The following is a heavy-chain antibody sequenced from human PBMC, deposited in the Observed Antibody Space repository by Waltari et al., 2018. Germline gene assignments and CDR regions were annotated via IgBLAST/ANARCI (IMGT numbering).Heavy chain of an antibody. CDR2: MFYSGST. V-gene: IGHV4-30-4*01. J-gene: IGHJ6*03. CDR3: ARADPNGGGYSRPSGSYFYYYMDV. Sequence: QVQLQESGPGLVKPSQPLSLTCTVSGGSLSGGDYFLSWIRQPPGKGLEWIGYMFYSGSTFSNPSLKSRLSISIDTSKNQFSLRLSSVTAADTAVYYCARADPNGGGYSRPSGSYFYYYMDVWGKGTTVTVSS. D-gene: IGHD6-13*01. CDR1: GGSLSGGDYF.